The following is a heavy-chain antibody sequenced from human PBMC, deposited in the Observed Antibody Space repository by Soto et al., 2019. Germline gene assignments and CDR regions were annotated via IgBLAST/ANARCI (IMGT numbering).Heavy chain of an antibody. D-gene: IGHD3-16*02. CDR3: AREFDYVWGSYRLNFDY. CDR1: GFTFSSYG. J-gene: IGHJ4*02. Sequence: PGGSLRLSCAASGFTFSSYGMHWVRQAPGKGLEWVAVIWYDGSNKYYADSVKGRFTISRDNSKNTLYLQMNSLRAEDTAVYYCAREFDYVWGSYRLNFDYWGQGTLVTVSS. CDR2: IWYDGSNK. V-gene: IGHV3-33*01.